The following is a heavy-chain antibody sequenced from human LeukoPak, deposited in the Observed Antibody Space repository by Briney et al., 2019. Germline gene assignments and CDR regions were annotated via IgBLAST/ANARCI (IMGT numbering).Heavy chain of an antibody. CDR2: ISNSGST. J-gene: IGHJ4*02. V-gene: IGHV4-59*11. Sequence: PSETLSLTCSVSGGPIISHYWSWIRQPPGKGLEWIGYISNSGSTDYNPSLRSRVTMSVDTSKNQFSLKLSSVTAADTAVYYCASSGGSRGYIEYWGQGTLVTVYS. D-gene: IGHD1-26*01. CDR1: GGPIISHY. CDR3: ASSGGSRGYIEY.